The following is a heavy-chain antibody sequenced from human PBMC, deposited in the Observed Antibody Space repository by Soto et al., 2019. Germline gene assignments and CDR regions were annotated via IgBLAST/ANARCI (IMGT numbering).Heavy chain of an antibody. CDR1: GGSISSYY. CDR3: ARQVGGWAPWYFDY. Sequence: QVQLQESGPGLVKPSETLSLTCTVSGGSISSYYWSWIRQPPGKGLEWIGYIYYSGSTNYNPSHKSPVTIAVDTSKNQFSLKLSSVTAADTAVYYCARQVGGWAPWYFDYWGQGTLVTVSS. V-gene: IGHV4-59*08. J-gene: IGHJ4*02. D-gene: IGHD6-19*01. CDR2: IYYSGST.